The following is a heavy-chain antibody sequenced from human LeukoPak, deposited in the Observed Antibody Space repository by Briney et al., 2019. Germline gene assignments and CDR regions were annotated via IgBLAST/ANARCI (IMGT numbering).Heavy chain of an antibody. Sequence: PSETLSLTCTVSGGSIRSYYWSWIRQPAGKGLEWIGRIYTSGSTNYNPSLKSRVSMSVDTSKNQFSLKVSSVTAADTAVYYCAREAGSSWYLVGAFDIWGQGTTVTVSS. V-gene: IGHV4-4*07. CDR1: GGSIRSYY. CDR2: IYTSGST. J-gene: IGHJ3*02. CDR3: AREAGSSWYLVGAFDI. D-gene: IGHD6-13*01.